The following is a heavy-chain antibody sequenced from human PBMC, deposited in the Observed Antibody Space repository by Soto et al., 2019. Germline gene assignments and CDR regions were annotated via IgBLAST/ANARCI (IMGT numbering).Heavy chain of an antibody. J-gene: IGHJ3*01. CDR3: ARDDAFANENAFDL. Sequence: QVQLVESGGGLVQPGTSLRLSCAVSGFSFRTYGFHWVRQPPGKGLQWVAVISPKGHSDSVEGRFTISGDNSKDTLYLQMNNLRAEDTAVYYCARDDAFANENAFDLWGQGTKVTVSS. V-gene: IGHV3-33*01. CDR2: ISPK. CDR1: GFSFRTYG. D-gene: IGHD1-1*01.